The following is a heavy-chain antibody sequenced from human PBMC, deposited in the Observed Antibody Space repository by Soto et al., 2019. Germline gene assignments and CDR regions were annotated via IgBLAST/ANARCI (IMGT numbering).Heavy chain of an antibody. CDR1: GGSISSYY. CDR2: VYYDGST. CDR3: AGRGADSGTFHY. Sequence: QVQLQESGPGLVKPSETLSLTCTVSGGSISSYYWGWIRQPPGKGLEWIGYVYYDGSTNYNPALTSRXXMXVXXSKNQVSLKLSSVTAADTAVYFCAGRGADSGTFHYWGQGTLVTVSS. D-gene: IGHD6-13*01. V-gene: IGHV4-59*08. J-gene: IGHJ4*02.